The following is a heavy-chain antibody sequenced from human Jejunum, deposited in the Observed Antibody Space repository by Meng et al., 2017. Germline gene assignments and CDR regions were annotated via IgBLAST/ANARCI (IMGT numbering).Heavy chain of an antibody. CDR2: ISRSGRA. CDR3: ARDPRTNWASRFFDN. J-gene: IGHJ4*02. D-gene: IGHD1/OR15-1a*01. V-gene: IGHV4-4*02. Sequence: VHPQDSGLGLVAPDGTHPLPCASSGGSFGTTAWGSWVRQPPGNGLEWIGEISRSGRANYNPSLKGRVTISLDRSMNLFSLKLDSVTAADAAVYYCARDPRTNWASRFFDNWGQGTLVTVSS. CDR1: GGSFGTTAW.